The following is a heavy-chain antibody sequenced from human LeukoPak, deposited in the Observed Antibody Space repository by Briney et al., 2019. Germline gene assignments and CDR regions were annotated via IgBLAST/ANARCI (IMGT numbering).Heavy chain of an antibody. J-gene: IGHJ1*01. Sequence: SETLSLTCTVSGGSISSSSYYWGWIRQPPGKGLEWIGSIYYSGSTYYNPSLKSRVTISVDTSKNQFSLKLSSVTAADTAVYYCARLGFRDGYSWKYFQHWGQGTLVTASS. V-gene: IGHV4-39*01. CDR1: GGSISSSSYY. CDR2: IYYSGST. D-gene: IGHD5-24*01. CDR3: ARLGFRDGYSWKYFQH.